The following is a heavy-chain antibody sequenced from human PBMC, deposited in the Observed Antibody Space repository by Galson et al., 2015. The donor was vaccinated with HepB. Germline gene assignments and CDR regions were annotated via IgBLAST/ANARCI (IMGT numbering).Heavy chain of an antibody. CDR3: ARVFSRGGYSGYDSLAPGPKTHAFDI. J-gene: IGHJ3*02. CDR2: INHSGST. Sequence: TLSLTCAVYGGSFSGYYWSWIRQPPGKGLEWIGEINHSGSTNYNPSLKSRVTISVDTSKNQFSLKLSSVTAADTAVYYCARVFSRGGYSGYDSLAPGPKTHAFDIWGQGTMVTVSS. V-gene: IGHV4-34*01. D-gene: IGHD5-12*01. CDR1: GGSFSGYY.